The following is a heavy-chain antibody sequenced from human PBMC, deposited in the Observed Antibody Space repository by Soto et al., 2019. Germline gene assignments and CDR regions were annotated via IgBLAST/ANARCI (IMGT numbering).Heavy chain of an antibody. J-gene: IGHJ4*02. CDR1: GGSISSGGYY. CDR2: IYYSGST. D-gene: IGHD3-22*01. Sequence: SETLSLTCTVSGGSISSGGYYWSWIRQHPGKGLEWIGYIYYSGSTYYNPSLKSRVTISVDTSKSQFSLKLSSVTAADTAVYYCARDLHYDSSGLDYWGQGTLVTVSS. CDR3: ARDLHYDSSGLDY. V-gene: IGHV4-31*03.